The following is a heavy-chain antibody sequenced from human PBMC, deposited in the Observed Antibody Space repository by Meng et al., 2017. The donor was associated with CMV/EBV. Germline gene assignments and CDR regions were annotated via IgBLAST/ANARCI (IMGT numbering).Heavy chain of an antibody. CDR1: GMTFGAAW. D-gene: IGHD5-24*01. Sequence: GMTFGAAWMNWVRPVPGQGLEWVGLTRSKKSGGTIDYAAPVKGRFTISRDDSQNMLYLQMSSLKTDDTAVYFCTHHGGGLQFGTDDFWGQGTLVTVSS. V-gene: IGHV3-15*07. CDR3: THHGGGLQFGTDDF. CDR2: TRSKKSGGTI. J-gene: IGHJ4*02.